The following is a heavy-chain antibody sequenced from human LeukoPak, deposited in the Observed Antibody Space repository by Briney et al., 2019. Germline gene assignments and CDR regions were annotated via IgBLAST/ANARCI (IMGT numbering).Heavy chain of an antibody. CDR2: IWYDGSDQ. CDR1: GLTLSSYG. CDR3: ARESQWSVDY. D-gene: IGHD2-15*01. J-gene: IGHJ4*02. V-gene: IGHV3-33*01. Sequence: GGSLRLSCVTSGLTLSSYGMHWVRQAPGKELEWVATIWYDGSDQYYADSVKGRFTISRDTSKNTLYLQMNSLRAEDTAVYYCARESQWSVDYWGQGTLVTVSS.